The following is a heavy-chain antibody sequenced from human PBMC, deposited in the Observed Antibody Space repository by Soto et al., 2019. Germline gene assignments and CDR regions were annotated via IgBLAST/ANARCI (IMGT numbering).Heavy chain of an antibody. CDR3: ALGHWLGK. V-gene: IGHV3-7*01. CDR1: GFTFSDYL. D-gene: IGHD6-19*01. J-gene: IGHJ4*02. Sequence: EVQLVDSGGALVQPGESLRLSCAASGFTFSDYLMTWVRQAPGKGLEWVATIKQDGNEKYYVDSVKGRFTISRDNAKNSLYLQFNALRAEDTAVYYCALGHWLGKWGQGTLVTVSS. CDR2: IKQDGNEK.